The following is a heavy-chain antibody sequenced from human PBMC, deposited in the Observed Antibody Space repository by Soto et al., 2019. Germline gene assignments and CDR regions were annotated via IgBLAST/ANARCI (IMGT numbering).Heavy chain of an antibody. CDR2: IYYSGST. CDR1: GGSISSYY. CDR3: ARHAEGTSSGGYLGYYYYYGMDV. D-gene: IGHD3-10*01. J-gene: IGHJ6*02. V-gene: IGHV4-59*08. Sequence: SETLSLTCTVSGGSISSYYWGWIRQPPGKGLEWIGYIYYSGSTNYNPSLKSRVTISVDTSKNQFSLKLSSVTAADTAVYYCARHAEGTSSGGYLGYYYYYGMDVWGQGTTVTVSS.